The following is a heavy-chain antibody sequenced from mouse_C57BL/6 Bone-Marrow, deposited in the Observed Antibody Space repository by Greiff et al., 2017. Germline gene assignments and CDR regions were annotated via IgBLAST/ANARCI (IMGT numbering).Heavy chain of an antibody. J-gene: IGHJ2*01. CDR2: IRNKANGYTT. D-gene: IGHD3-3*01. Sequence: EVKVVESGGGLVQPGGSLRLSCATSGFTFTDYYMSWVRQTPGKALEWLGIIRNKANGYTTEYSASVKGRFTITRDNSQNILYLQMNTLRAADSDTYYCARDGTFDYWGQGTTLTVSS. V-gene: IGHV7-3*02. CDR3: ARDGTFDY. CDR1: GFTFTDYY.